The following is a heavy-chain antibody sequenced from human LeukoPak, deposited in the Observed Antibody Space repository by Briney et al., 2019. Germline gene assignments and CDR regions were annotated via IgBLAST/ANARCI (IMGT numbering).Heavy chain of an antibody. CDR3: ARDACSSTSCYGYFQH. V-gene: IGHV4-61*02. Sequence: SQTLSLTCTVSGGSISSGSYYWSWIRQPAGKGLEWIGRIYTSGSTNYNPSLKSRVTISVDTSKNQFSLKLSSVTAADTAVYYCARDACSSTSCYGYFQHWGQGTLVTVSS. J-gene: IGHJ1*01. CDR1: GGSISSGSYY. CDR2: IYTSGST. D-gene: IGHD2-2*01.